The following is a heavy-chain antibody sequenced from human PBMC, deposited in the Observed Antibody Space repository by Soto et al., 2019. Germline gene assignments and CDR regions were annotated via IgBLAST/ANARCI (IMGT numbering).Heavy chain of an antibody. J-gene: IGHJ4*02. CDR2: ISWDGGST. CDR1: GFTFDDYT. Sequence: GGSLRLSCAASGFTFDDYTMHWVRQAPGKGLEWVSLISWDGGSTYYADSVKGRFTISRDNSKNSLYLQMNSLRTEDTALYYCAKGDDFWSGSNQTFDYWGQGTLVTVSS. D-gene: IGHD3-3*01. CDR3: AKGDDFWSGSNQTFDY. V-gene: IGHV3-43*01.